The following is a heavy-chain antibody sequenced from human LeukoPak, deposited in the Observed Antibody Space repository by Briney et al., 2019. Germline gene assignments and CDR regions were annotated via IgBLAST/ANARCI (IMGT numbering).Heavy chain of an antibody. V-gene: IGHV3-7*01. CDR1: EFTLSSYW. CDR2: IKQDGSQK. CDR3: AIGLGWLVDN. J-gene: IGHJ4*02. Sequence: PGGSLRLSCAASEFTLSSYWMSWVRQAPGKGLEWVANIKQDGSQKYYVDSVKGRFAISRGNAKNSLFLQMNSLRAEDTAVYYCAIGLGWLVDNWGQGTLVTVSS. D-gene: IGHD6-19*01.